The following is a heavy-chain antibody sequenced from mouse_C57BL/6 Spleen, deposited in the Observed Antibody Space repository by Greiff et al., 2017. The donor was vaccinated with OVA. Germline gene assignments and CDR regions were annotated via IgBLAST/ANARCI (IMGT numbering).Heavy chain of an antibody. J-gene: IGHJ1*03. Sequence: EVQLQQSGAELVKPGASVKLSCTASGFNIKDYYMHWVKQRTEQGLEWIGRIDPEDGETKYAPKFKGKATINADTSSNTAYRQLSSLTSEDTAVYYCARSLYYYGSARYFEVWGTGTTVTVSS. CDR3: ARSLYYYGSARYFEV. D-gene: IGHD1-1*01. V-gene: IGHV14-2*01. CDR1: GFNIKDYY. CDR2: IDPEDGET.